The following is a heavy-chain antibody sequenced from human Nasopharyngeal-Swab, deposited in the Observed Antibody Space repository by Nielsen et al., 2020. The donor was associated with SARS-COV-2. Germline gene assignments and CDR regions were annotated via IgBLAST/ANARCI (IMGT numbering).Heavy chain of an antibody. CDR1: GFTFDDYG. D-gene: IGHD2-2*01. J-gene: IGHJ4*02. V-gene: IGHV3-33*08. CDR2: IWYDGSNK. Sequence: GGSLRLSCAASGFTFDDYGMHWVRQAPGKGLEWVAVIWYDGSNKYYADSVKGRFTISRDNSKNTLYLQMNSLRAEDTAVYYCARAIYCSSTSCFGFDYWGQGTLVTVSS. CDR3: ARAIYCSSTSCFGFDY.